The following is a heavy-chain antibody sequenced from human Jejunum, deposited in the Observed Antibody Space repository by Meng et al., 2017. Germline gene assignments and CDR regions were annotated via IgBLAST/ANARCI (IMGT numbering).Heavy chain of an antibody. D-gene: IGHD1-26*01. CDR3: ARDGRHRRFDS. V-gene: IGHV3-11*01. CDR1: GLTFSDYY. J-gene: IGHJ5*01. CDR2: VSNTGNTI. Sequence: QVQLVESGGGCVKPGGSLRLSCAASGLTFSDYYMTWIRQAPGKGLEWLSYVSNTGNTIYYADSVKGRFTLSRDNAKNSLYLQMNSLSAEDTAVYYCARDGRHRRFDSWGQGTLVTVSS.